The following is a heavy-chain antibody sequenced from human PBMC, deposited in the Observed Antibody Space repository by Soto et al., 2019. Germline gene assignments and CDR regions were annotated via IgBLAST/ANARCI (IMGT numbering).Heavy chain of an antibody. CDR2: ISYDGSYK. J-gene: IGHJ4*02. CDR3: AKERSVVTTTPDFDY. V-gene: IGHV3-30*18. D-gene: IGHD4-17*01. Sequence: QVQLVESGGGVVQPGRSLELSCAASGFTFSNYGMHWVRQAPGKGLEWVAVISYDGSYKDYADSVKGRFTISRDNSKNTLYLQMNSLRAEDTAVYYCAKERSVVTTTPDFDYWGQGTLVTVSS. CDR1: GFTFSNYG.